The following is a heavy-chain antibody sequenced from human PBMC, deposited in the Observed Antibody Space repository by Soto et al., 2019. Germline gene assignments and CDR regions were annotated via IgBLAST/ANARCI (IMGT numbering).Heavy chain of an antibody. CDR3: ARVSVVVVAATPRKVTNWFDP. V-gene: IGHV4-59*01. D-gene: IGHD2-15*01. J-gene: IGHJ5*02. CDR1: GGSISSYY. CDR2: IYYSGST. Sequence: PSETLSLTCTVSGGSISSYYWSWIRQPPGKGLEWIGYIYYSGSTNYNPSHKSRVTISVDTSKNQFSLKLSSVTAADTAVYYCARVSVVVVAATPRKVTNWFDPWGQGTLVTVSS.